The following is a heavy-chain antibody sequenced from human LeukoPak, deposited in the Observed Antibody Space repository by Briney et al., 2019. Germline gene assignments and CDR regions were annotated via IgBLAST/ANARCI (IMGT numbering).Heavy chain of an antibody. Sequence: GRPLKLPWPPSGFPFEVYAFTGSRQARGKAWEGVPGISWNSGSIGYADSVKGRFTISRDNAKNSLYLQMNSLRAEDMALYYCAKAGIAAAYYFDYWGQGTLVTVSS. CDR1: GFPFEVYA. CDR2: ISWNSGSI. CDR3: AKAGIAAAYYFDY. V-gene: IGHV3-9*03. J-gene: IGHJ4*02. D-gene: IGHD6-13*01.